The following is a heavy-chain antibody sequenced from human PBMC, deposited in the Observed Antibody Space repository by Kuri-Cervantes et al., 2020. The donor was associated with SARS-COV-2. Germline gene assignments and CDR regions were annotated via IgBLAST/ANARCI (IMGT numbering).Heavy chain of an antibody. J-gene: IGHJ4*02. CDR3: ARGGSCNSGTCFDY. D-gene: IGHD2-15*01. V-gene: IGHV3-53*01. CDR2: IYSSGNT. CDR1: GFSFNHYS. Sequence: GESLKISCVGSGFSFNHYSMNWVRQAPGKGLEWVSLIYSSGNTHYADSVKGRFTISRDNSKNTLYLQLNSLRVDDTAVYYCARGGSCNSGTCFDYWGQGTLVTVSS.